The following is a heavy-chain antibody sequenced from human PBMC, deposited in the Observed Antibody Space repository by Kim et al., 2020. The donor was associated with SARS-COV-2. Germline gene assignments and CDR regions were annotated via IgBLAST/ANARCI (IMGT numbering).Heavy chain of an antibody. D-gene: IGHD6-19*01. V-gene: IGHV3-74*01. CDR2: ITTDGSSS. CDR3: AGSSGYLGY. J-gene: IGHJ4*02. Sequence: GGSLRLSCAASGFKFSTYWMHWVRQAPGKGLLWVSRITTDGSSSDYADSVKGRFTISRDNAKNTVYLQMNSLRVEDTAVYYCAGSSGYLGYWGQGTLVTVSS. CDR1: GFKFSTYW.